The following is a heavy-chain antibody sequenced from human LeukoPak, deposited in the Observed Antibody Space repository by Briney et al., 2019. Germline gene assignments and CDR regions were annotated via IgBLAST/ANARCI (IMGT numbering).Heavy chain of an antibody. V-gene: IGHV4-34*01. CDR3: ARAGGSLYAEYFQH. Sequence: SETLSLTCAVYGGSFSGYYWSWIRQPPGKGLEWIGEINHSGSTNYNPSLKSRVTISVDTSKNQFSLKLSSVTAAGTAVYYCARAGGSLYAEYFQHWGQGTLVTVSS. CDR1: GGSFSGYY. J-gene: IGHJ1*01. CDR2: INHSGST. D-gene: IGHD1-26*01.